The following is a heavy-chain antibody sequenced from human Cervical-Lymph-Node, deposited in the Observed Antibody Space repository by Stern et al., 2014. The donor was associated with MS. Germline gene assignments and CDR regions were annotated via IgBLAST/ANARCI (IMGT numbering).Heavy chain of an antibody. CDR3: ARDPSTTASDWFFDL. D-gene: IGHD2-21*02. CDR2: ISDTGTT. CDR1: GGAVSDYY. Sequence: QLQLQESGPGLVKPSETLSLTCTVSGGAVSDYYWTWIRQRPGKGLEWLGYISDTGTTNYNPSLHSRVTITLDTSQNQVSLRLRSVTAADTAVYYCARDPSTTASDWFFDLWDRGSLVTVSS. J-gene: IGHJ2*01. V-gene: IGHV4-59*02.